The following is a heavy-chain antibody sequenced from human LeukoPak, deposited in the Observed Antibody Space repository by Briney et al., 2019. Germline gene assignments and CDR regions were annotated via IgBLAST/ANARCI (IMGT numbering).Heavy chain of an antibody. J-gene: IGHJ4*02. V-gene: IGHV4-59*01. CDR1: GGSISSYY. Sequence: SETLSLTYTVSGGSISSYYWSWIRQPPGKGLEWIGYIYYSGSTNYNPSLKSRVTISVDTSKNQFSLKLSSVTAADTAVYYCARNRRNWGSDYWGQGTLVTVSS. CDR2: IYYSGST. CDR3: ARNRRNWGSDY. D-gene: IGHD7-27*01.